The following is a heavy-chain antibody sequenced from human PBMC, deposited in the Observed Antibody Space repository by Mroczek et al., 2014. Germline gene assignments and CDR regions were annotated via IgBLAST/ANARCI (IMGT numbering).Heavy chain of an antibody. CDR3: ARRYCSGGSCYTGFFDY. CDR2: INPNSGGT. D-gene: IGHD2-15*01. Sequence: QVQLQESGAEVKKPGASVKVSCKASGYTFTGYYMHWVRQAPGQGLEWMGWINPNSGGTNYAQKFQGRVTMTRDTSISTAYMELSRLRSDDTAVYYCARRYCSGGSCYTGFFDYWGQGTLVTVSS. CDR1: GYTFTGYY. J-gene: IGHJ4*02. V-gene: IGHV1-2*02.